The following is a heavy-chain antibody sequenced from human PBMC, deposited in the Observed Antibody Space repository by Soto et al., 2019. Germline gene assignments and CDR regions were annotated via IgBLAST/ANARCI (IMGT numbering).Heavy chain of an antibody. J-gene: IGHJ4*02. D-gene: IGHD3-9*01. V-gene: IGHV3-53*01. CDR2: IYSSGTT. CDR3: AXXXXXFHSDSTGYWGFDY. CDR1: GFTFSDHQ. Sequence: EVQLVESGGGLIQPGGSLRLSCAASGFTFSDHQMNWVRQAPGRGLEWVSVIYSSGTTYYGDSVKGRFTISRDNSKNTLYLQMNSLRTEDTALYYCAXXXXXFHSDSTGYWGFDYWGQGTLVTVSS.